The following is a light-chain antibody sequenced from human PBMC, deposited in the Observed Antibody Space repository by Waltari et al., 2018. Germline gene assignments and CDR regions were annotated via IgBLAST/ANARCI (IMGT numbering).Light chain of an antibody. Sequence: SSELTQPPSLSVSPRQTARITFSGDALPNQNTYWYQQKSGQAPLLMIYKANQRPSGVPERFSGSKSGTTVTLTVSGVQAEDEADYYCQSADSSGTLKWFFGGGTKLTVL. CDR2: KAN. V-gene: IGLV3-25*03. CDR1: ALPNQN. CDR3: QSADSSGTLKWF. J-gene: IGLJ2*01.